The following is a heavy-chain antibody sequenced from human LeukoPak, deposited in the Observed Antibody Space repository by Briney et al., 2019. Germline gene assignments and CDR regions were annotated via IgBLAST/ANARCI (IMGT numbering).Heavy chain of an antibody. Sequence: SETLSLTCTVSGYFISIGYYWGWIRQSPGKGLEWIAIIYHSGNNYYNPPLKSRVTIPVDTPKNQFSPKLTSVTAADTAVYYCATNLYGSGSLDDWGQGTLVTVSS. D-gene: IGHD3-10*01. CDR3: ATNLYGSGSLDD. J-gene: IGHJ4*02. CDR2: IYHSGNN. V-gene: IGHV4-38-2*02. CDR1: GYFISIGYY.